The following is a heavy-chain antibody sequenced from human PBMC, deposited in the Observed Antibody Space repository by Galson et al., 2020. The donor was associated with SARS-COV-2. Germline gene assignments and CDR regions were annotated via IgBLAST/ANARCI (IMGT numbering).Heavy chain of an antibody. CDR3: ARGFCSANICYSYAFDT. CDR2: IFSSGST. CDR1: GASISGGGYY. V-gene: IGHV4-31*03. D-gene: IGHD2-15*01. J-gene: IGHJ3*02. Sequence: TLSLTCTVSGASISGGGYYWTWIRQHPEKGLEWIGYIFSSGSTYYNPSLKSRVNISLDTPQNQFSLRLSSVTAADTAIYYCARGFCSANICYSYAFDTWGQGTMVTVSS.